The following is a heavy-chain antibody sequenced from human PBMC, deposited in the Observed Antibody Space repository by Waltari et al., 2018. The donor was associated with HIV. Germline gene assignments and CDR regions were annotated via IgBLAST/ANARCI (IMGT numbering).Heavy chain of an antibody. D-gene: IGHD3-22*01. J-gene: IGHJ5*02. CDR1: RFTFRTYN. CDR2: ITSDSDAI. Sequence: DVLLVESGGGLVQPGGSLRLSCAASRFTFRTYNMHWVRQAPGKGLEWLASITSDSDAIYYAQSVRGRFIVSRDNADNSLHLEMNSLRADDTAVYYCARDDSGAYHLGWFDPWGQGTLVSVSS. CDR3: ARDDSGAYHLGWFDP. V-gene: IGHV3-48*01.